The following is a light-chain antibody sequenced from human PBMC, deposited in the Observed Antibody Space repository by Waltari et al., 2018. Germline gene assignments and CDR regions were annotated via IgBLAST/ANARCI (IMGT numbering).Light chain of an antibody. CDR2: TAF. Sequence: DIQMTQSPSSLSASLGDKFTFPCRPSQDFSTFLAWFQQKPGKAPKSLMYTAFSLQTGVPARFSGSGSGTNFTLTISSLQPEDFAAYFCQQYHSFPLTFGPGTKVD. CDR3: QQYHSFPLT. CDR1: QDFSTF. J-gene: IGKJ3*01. V-gene: IGKV1-16*01.